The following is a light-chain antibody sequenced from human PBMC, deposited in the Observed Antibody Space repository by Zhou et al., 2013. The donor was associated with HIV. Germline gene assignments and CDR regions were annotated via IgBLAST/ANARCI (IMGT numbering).Light chain of an antibody. CDR2: AAS. Sequence: DIQLTQSPSFLSASVGDRVTITCRASQGISSYLAWYHQEPGKAPKLLIYAASTLQSGVPSRFSGSGSGTEFTLTISSLQPDDFASYYCQQYDNYSWTFGQGTK. J-gene: IGKJ1*01. CDR3: QQYDNYSWT. V-gene: IGKV1-9*01. CDR1: QGISSY.